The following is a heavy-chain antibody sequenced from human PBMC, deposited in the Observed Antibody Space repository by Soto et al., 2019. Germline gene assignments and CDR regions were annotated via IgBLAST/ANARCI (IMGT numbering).Heavy chain of an antibody. CDR1: GGSFSGYY. Sequence: PSETLSLTCAVYGGSFSGYYWSWIRQPPGKGLEWIGEINHSGSTNYNPSLKSRVTISVDTSKNQFSLKLSSVTAADTAVYYFARGGGSFSMYYFDYWGQGTLVTVSS. CDR3: ARGGGSFSMYYFDY. D-gene: IGHD6-13*01. V-gene: IGHV4-34*01. CDR2: INHSGST. J-gene: IGHJ4*02.